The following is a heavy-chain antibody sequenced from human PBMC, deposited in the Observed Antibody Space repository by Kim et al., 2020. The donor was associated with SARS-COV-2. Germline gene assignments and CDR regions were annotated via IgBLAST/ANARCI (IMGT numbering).Heavy chain of an antibody. Sequence: LKSRVTISVDTSKDQFALKLSSVTAADTAVYYCARGPKGVGMARGAWFDPWGQGTLVTVSS. CDR3: ARGPKGVGMARGAWFDP. J-gene: IGHJ5*02. D-gene: IGHD2-15*01. V-gene: IGHV4-39*06.